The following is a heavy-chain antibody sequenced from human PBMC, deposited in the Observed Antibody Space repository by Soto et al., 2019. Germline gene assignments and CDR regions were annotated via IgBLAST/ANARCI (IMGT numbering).Heavy chain of an antibody. CDR2: INHSGST. Sequence: PSETLSLTCAVYGGSFSGYYWSWIRQPPGKGLEWIGEINHSGSTYYNPSLKSRVTISVDRSKNQFSLKLSSVTAADTAVYYCAGAYGGYADYWGQGALVTVSS. D-gene: IGHD5-12*01. CDR3: AGAYGGYADY. J-gene: IGHJ4*02. V-gene: IGHV4-34*01. CDR1: GGSFSGYY.